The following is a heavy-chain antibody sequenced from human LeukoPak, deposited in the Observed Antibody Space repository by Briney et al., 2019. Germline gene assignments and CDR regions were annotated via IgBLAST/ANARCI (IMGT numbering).Heavy chain of an antibody. CDR2: IGGRDGST. J-gene: IGHJ4*02. V-gene: IGHV3-23*01. CDR1: GFTFSSYG. Sequence: GGSLRLSCAASGFTFSSYGMNWVRQAPGKGLEWVSAIGGRDGSTYYADSVKGRFTISRDNSKNTLYVQMNSLRAEDTAVYYCAKGHYYGSGSLDYWGQGTLVTVSS. CDR3: AKGHYYGSGSLDY. D-gene: IGHD3-10*01.